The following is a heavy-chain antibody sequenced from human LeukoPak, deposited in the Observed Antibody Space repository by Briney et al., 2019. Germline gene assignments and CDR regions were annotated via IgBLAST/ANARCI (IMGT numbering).Heavy chain of an antibody. D-gene: IGHD6-19*01. Sequence: GGSLRLSCAASGFAVNSYFMTWVRQFPGKGLQWVSILYNGDKTYYVDSVRGRFTISRDIPKNTLYLQMNSLRAEDTAVYYCARDNSGSLDFWGQGTLVTVSS. CDR3: ARDNSGSLDF. CDR1: GFAVNSYF. CDR2: LYNGDKT. J-gene: IGHJ4*02. V-gene: IGHV3-53*01.